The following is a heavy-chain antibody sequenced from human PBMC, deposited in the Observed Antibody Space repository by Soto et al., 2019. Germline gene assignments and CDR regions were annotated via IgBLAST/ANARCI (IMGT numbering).Heavy chain of an antibody. J-gene: IGHJ6*02. Sequence: QVQLVQSGAEVKKPGASVKVSCKASGYTFTSYGISWVRQAPGQGLEWMGWISAYNGNTNYAQKLQGRVTMTTDTSTSTAYMXXXSLXXDDTXVXXXXXXXGSAPYYGMDVWGQGTTVTVSS. CDR1: GYTFTSYG. D-gene: IGHD6-13*01. V-gene: IGHV1-18*01. CDR3: XXXXGSAPYYGMDV. CDR2: ISAYNGNT.